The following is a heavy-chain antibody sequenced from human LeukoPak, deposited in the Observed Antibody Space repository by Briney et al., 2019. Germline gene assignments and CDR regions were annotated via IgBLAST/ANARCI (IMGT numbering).Heavy chain of an antibody. Sequence: SETLSLTCAVYGGSFSGYYWGSIRPPPRRGLEWIGGINHSVSTHSNPCLKSRVTISLDTSKNQFSLKLSSVTAADTAVYLCARGFRAKYCSSTSCSQTSCGMDVWGQGTTVTVS. CDR2: INHSVST. CDR3: ARGFRAKYCSSTSCSQTSCGMDV. J-gene: IGHJ6*02. D-gene: IGHD2-2*01. V-gene: IGHV4-34*01. CDR1: GGSFSGYY.